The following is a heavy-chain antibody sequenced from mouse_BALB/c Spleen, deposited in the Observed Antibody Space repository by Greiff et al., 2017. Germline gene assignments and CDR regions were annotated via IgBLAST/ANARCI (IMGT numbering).Heavy chain of an antibody. CDR1: GYSITSGYY. Sequence: DVKLVESGPGLVKPSQSLSLTCSVTGYSITSGYYWNWIRQFPGNKLEWMGYISYDGSNNYNPSLKNRISITRDTSKNQFFLKLNSVTTEDTATYYCARDGYYHFDYWGQGTTLTVSS. J-gene: IGHJ2*01. V-gene: IGHV3-6*02. CDR3: ARDGYYHFDY. CDR2: ISYDGSN. D-gene: IGHD2-3*01.